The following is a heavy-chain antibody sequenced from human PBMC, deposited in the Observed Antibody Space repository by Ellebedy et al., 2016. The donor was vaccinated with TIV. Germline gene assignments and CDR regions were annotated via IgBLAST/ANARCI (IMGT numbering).Heavy chain of an antibody. CDR1: GYTFTGYY. J-gene: IGHJ6*02. D-gene: IGHD2-15*01. CDR3: ARVGCSGGSCYHYYGMDV. V-gene: IGHV1-2*04. CDR2: INPNSGGT. Sequence: ASVKVSCKASGYTFTGYYMHWVRQAPGQGLEWMGWINPNSGGTNYAQKFQGWVTMTRDTSISTAYMELSRLRSDDTAVYYCARVGCSGGSCYHYYGMDVWGQGTTVTVSS.